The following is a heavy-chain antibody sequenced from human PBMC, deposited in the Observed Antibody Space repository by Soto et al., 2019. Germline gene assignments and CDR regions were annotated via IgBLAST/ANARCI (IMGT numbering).Heavy chain of an antibody. Sequence: VSCKASGGTFSSYAISWVRQAPGQGLEWMGGIIPIFGTANYAQKFQGRVTITADESTSTAYMELSSLRSEDTAVYYCARDNLGWSPRAEYFQHWGQGTLVTVSS. CDR2: IIPIFGTA. J-gene: IGHJ1*01. V-gene: IGHV1-69*01. CDR3: ARDNLGWSPRAEYFQH. CDR1: GGTFSSYA. D-gene: IGHD3-3*01.